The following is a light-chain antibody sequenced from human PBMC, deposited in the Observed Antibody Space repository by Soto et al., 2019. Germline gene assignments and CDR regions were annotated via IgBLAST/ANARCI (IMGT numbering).Light chain of an antibody. CDR1: SGDIGTYNY. CDR2: DVG. J-gene: IGLJ2*01. Sequence: QSVLTQPASVSGSPGQSTTISCTGSSGDIGTYNYVSWYQHHPGKAPKLMIYDVGNRPSGVSNRFSGSKSGNTASLTISGLQAEDEGAYYCSSYTSSSTHVIFGGGTKLTAL. V-gene: IGLV2-14*03. CDR3: SSYTSSSTHVI.